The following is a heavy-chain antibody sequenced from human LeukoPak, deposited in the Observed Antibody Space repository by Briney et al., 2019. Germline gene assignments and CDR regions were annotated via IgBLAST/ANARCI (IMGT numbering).Heavy chain of an antibody. J-gene: IGHJ4*02. Sequence: PGGSLRLSCAASGFTFSSFAMSWVRQAPGKGLEWVSAIGGSGVSTYYADSVKGRFTISRDNSKNTLYLQVNSLRAEDTAVFYCAKDRTVHNDFWSGRGREHDYWGQGTLVTVSS. CDR3: AKDRTVHNDFWSGRGREHDY. V-gene: IGHV3-23*01. CDR2: IGGSGVST. CDR1: GFTFSSFA. D-gene: IGHD3-3*01.